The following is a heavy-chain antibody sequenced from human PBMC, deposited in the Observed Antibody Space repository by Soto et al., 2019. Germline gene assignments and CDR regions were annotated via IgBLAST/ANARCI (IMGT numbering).Heavy chain of an antibody. CDR1: GFTFSSYG. CDR2: ISYDGSNK. V-gene: IGHV3-30*18. J-gene: IGHJ4*02. CDR3: AKDRSDY. Sequence: QVQLVESGGGVVQPGRSLRLSCAASGFTFSSYGMHWVRQAPGKGLEWVAVISYDGSNKYYADSVKGRFTISRDNSKNTLYLQMNSLRAEDTAVYYCAKDRSDYWGQGTLVTVSS.